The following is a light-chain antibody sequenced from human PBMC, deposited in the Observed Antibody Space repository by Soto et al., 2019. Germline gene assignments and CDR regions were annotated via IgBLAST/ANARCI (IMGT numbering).Light chain of an antibody. CDR3: VLSLPRGVWE. J-gene: IGLJ3*02. V-gene: IGLV8-61*01. Sequence: QAVVTQEPSFSVSPGGTVTLTCGLNSGSVSTSNYPSWYQQTPGQTPRTLIYSTNFRSSGVPDRFSGSILGNKAALTITGAQADDESDYYCVLSLPRGVWEFGGGTKLTVL. CDR2: STN. CDR1: SGSVSTSNY.